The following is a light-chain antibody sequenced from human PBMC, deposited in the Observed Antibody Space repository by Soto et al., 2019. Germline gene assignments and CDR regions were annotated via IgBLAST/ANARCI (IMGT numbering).Light chain of an antibody. CDR3: QQYDANSVYT. Sequence: DIQMTQSPSTLSASVGDRVTITCRASQSISMSLAWYQQKPGKAPNLLIYKASSLKSGVPSRFSGSGSGTEFTLTISSLQPDDFATYYCQQYDANSVYTFGQGTKLEI. CDR1: QSISMS. CDR2: KAS. J-gene: IGKJ2*01. V-gene: IGKV1-5*03.